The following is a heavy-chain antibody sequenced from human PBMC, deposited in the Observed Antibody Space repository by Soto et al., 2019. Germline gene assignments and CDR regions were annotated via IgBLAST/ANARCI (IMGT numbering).Heavy chain of an antibody. CDR2: IWYDGSKK. CDR1: GFTFSNYG. J-gene: IGHJ4*02. CDR3: ARDLGSTNYYFDY. D-gene: IGHD5-12*01. Sequence: GGSLRLSCAASGFTFSNYGFHWVRQAPGKGLEWVAVIWYDGSKKYYVDTVKGRYTISRDNSKNTLYLQMDSLRAEDTAVYHCARDLGSTNYYFDYWGLGTLVTVSS. V-gene: IGHV3-33*01.